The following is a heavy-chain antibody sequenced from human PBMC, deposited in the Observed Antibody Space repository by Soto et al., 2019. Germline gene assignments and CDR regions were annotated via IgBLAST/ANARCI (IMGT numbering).Heavy chain of an antibody. V-gene: IGHV3-72*01. D-gene: IGHD2-8*01. CDR2: IRNKANSYTR. CDR1: GFIFSDQY. CDR3: ARDLARAPYVDN. J-gene: IGHJ2*01. Sequence: EGQLVESGGGLVQPGGSLRLSCAASGFIFSDQYMDWVRQAPGKGLEWVGRIRNKANSYTREYAASVKGRFTISRDDSKNSLYMKMNSLKTEDTALYYCARDLARAPYVDNWGRGNLVTVSS.